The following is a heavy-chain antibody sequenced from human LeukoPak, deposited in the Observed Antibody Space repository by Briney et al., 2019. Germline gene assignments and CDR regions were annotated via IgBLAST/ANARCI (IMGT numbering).Heavy chain of an antibody. Sequence: PSETLSLTCAVYGGSFSGYYWRWIRQPPGKGLEWVGKINHSGSTNYNPSLKSRVTISGDTSKNQFSLKLSSLTAADTAVYYCARLPCHPRDDAFDNWGQGTMVTVSS. CDR2: INHSGST. V-gene: IGHV4-34*01. CDR3: ARLPCHPRDDAFDN. J-gene: IGHJ3*02. CDR1: GGSFSGYY.